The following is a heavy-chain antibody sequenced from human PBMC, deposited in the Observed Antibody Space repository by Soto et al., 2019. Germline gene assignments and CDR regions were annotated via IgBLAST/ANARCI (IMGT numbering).Heavy chain of an antibody. Sequence: ASVKVSCKASGYTFTNYAVHWVRQAPGQRLEWMGWINTANGNTKYSQQFQGRVTIIRDTSVTTAYMELSSLRSEDTAVYYCARNSQITSGGFGFDNWGLGTVVTVSS. CDR1: GYTFTNYA. CDR3: ARNSQITSGGFGFDN. J-gene: IGHJ4*02. V-gene: IGHV1-3*04. CDR2: INTANGNT. D-gene: IGHD2-2*01.